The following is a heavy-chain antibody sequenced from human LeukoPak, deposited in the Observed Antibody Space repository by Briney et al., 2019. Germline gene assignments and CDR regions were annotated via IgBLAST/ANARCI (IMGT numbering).Heavy chain of an antibody. Sequence: PGGSLRLSCAASGFTFSSYAMSWVRQAPGKGLVWVSRINSDGSSRNYADSVKGRFTISRDNAKNTLYLQMSSLRAEDTAVYYCASTSSHRIAAGGDYWGQGTLVTVSS. V-gene: IGHV3-74*01. D-gene: IGHD6-13*01. J-gene: IGHJ4*02. CDR3: ASTSSHRIAAGGDY. CDR1: GFTFSSYA. CDR2: INSDGSSR.